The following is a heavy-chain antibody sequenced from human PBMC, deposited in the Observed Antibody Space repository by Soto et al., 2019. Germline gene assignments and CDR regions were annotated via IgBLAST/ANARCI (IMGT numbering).Heavy chain of an antibody. CDR2: IYYSGST. J-gene: IGHJ4*02. V-gene: IGHV4-39*01. Sequence: QLQLQESGPGLVKPSETLSLTCTVSGGSISSSSYYWGWIRQPPGKGLEWIGSIYYSGSTYYNPSLKSRVTISVDTSKNQFPLKLSSVTAADTAVYYCARRKGVAVAGTSSFDYWGQGTLVTVSS. D-gene: IGHD6-19*01. CDR3: ARRKGVAVAGTSSFDY. CDR1: GGSISSSSYY.